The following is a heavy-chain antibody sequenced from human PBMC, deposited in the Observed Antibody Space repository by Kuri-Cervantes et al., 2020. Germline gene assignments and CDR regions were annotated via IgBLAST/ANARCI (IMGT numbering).Heavy chain of an antibody. D-gene: IGHD2-15*01. Sequence: SETLSLTCTVSGGSITSHSWNWIRQPAGKGLEWIGRIYTSGSTNYNPSLKSRVTISVDTSKNQFSLKLSSVTAADTAVYYCARGALQYCSGGSCFYYYYYGMDVWGQGTTVTVSS. CDR1: GGSITSHS. CDR3: ARGALQYCSGGSCFYYYYYGMDV. CDR2: IYTSGST. V-gene: IGHV4-4*07. J-gene: IGHJ6*02.